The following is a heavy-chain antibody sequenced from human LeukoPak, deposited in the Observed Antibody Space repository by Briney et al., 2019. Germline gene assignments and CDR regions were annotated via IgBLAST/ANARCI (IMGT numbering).Heavy chain of an antibody. J-gene: IGHJ4*02. CDR1: GYSISSGYY. CDR2: IYHSGIT. D-gene: IGHD4-11*01. CDR3: ARDPYDYTGHYFDY. Sequence: SETLSLTCTVSGYSISSGYYWGWIRQPPGKGLEWIGSIYHSGITYYNPSLKSRVTISADTSKNQFSLRLTSVTAADTAIYYCARDPYDYTGHYFDYWGQGTLVTVSS. V-gene: IGHV4-38-2*02.